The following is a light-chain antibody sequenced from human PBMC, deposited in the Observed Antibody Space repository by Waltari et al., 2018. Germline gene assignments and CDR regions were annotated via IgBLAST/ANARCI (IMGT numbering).Light chain of an antibody. V-gene: IGLV4-69*02. CDR1: SGHSSNT. J-gene: IGLJ3*02. Sequence: QLVLTQSPSASASPGASVKPPCTLSSGHSSNTVARPQQQPEKGPRFLMKVNSDGSHSKGDEIPDRFSGSSSGAERYLTISTVQSEDEAVYYCQTGGHGTWVFGGGTKLTVL. CDR2: VNSDGSH. CDR3: QTGGHGTWV.